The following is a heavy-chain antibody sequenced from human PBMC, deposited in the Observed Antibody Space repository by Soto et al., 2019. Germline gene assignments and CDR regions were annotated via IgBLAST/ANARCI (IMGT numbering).Heavy chain of an antibody. V-gene: IGHV1-69*08. Sequence: QVQLVQSGAEVKKPGSSVKVSCKASGGTFSSYTISWVRQAPGQGLEWMGRIIPILGIANYAQKFQGRVAITADKSTSTAYMELSSLRSEDRAVYYCARDWYSTGWATFDYWGQGTLVTVSS. CDR3: ARDWYSTGWATFDY. CDR1: GGTFSSYT. D-gene: IGHD6-19*01. CDR2: IIPILGIA. J-gene: IGHJ4*02.